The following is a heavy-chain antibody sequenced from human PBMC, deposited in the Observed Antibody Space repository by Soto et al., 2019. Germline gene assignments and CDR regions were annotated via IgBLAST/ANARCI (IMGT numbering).Heavy chain of an antibody. Sequence: GGSLRLSCAASGFTFSGYGMNWVRQAPGKGLEWVSYISSSSSTIYYADSVKGRFTISRDNAKNSLYLQMNSLRDEDTAVYYCARALLTNIAAAGHLDYWGQGTLVTVSS. CDR2: ISSSSSTI. CDR1: GFTFSGYG. V-gene: IGHV3-48*02. CDR3: ARALLTNIAAAGHLDY. D-gene: IGHD6-13*01. J-gene: IGHJ4*02.